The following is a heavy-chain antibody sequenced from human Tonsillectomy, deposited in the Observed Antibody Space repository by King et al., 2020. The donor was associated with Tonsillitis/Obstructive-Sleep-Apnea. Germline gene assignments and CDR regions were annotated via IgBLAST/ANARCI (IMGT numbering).Heavy chain of an antibody. Sequence: VQLVESGGGVVQPGRSLRLSCAASGFTFSSYAMHWVRQAPGKGLEWVAVMSYDGSNKYYADSVKGRFTISRDNPKNTLYLQMNSLRAEDTAEYYCARPNLVRVVIGGAYFDYWGQGTLVTVSS. D-gene: IGHD3-10*01. CDR1: GFTFSSYA. CDR3: ARPNLVRVVIGGAYFDY. J-gene: IGHJ4*02. V-gene: IGHV3-30*04. CDR2: MSYDGSNK.